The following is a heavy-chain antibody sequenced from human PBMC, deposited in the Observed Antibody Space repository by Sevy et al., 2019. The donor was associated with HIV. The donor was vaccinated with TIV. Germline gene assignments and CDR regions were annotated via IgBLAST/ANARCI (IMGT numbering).Heavy chain of an antibody. CDR2: LSFGCGKI. J-gene: IGHJ4*02. V-gene: IGHV3-23*01. Sequence: GGSLRLSCAASGFTFNSYAMTWVRQAPGKGLEWVSTLSFGCGKINYADSVKGRFTISRDNSKNTLYLQMNSLRAEDTAVYYCAREGCSKPHDYWGQGTLVTVSS. D-gene: IGHD3-10*02. CDR3: AREGCSKPHDY. CDR1: GFTFNSYA.